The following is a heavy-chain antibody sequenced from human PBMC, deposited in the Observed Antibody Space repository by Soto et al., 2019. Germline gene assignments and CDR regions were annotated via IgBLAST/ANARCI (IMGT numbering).Heavy chain of an antibody. CDR1: GFTFSSYW. CDR3: ASVKSSAVSP. V-gene: IGHV3-7*01. CDR2: IKQSGSDR. D-gene: IGHD3-10*01. J-gene: IGHJ5*02. Sequence: EVHLVESGGGLVQPGGSLGLSCAASGFTFSSYWLSWVRLAPGKGLEWVAHIKQSGSDRYYVDSVRGRFTISRDNAKNSLYLPMNSLRVEDTAMYYCASVKSSAVSPWGQGTLVTVSS.